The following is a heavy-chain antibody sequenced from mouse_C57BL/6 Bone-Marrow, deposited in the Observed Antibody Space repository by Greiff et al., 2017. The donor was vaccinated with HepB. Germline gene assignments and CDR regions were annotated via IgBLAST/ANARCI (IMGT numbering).Heavy chain of an antibody. CDR2: ISYDGSN. Sequence: EVQLQESGPGLVKPSQSLSLTCSVTGYSITSGYYWNWIRQFPGNKLEWMGYISYDGSNNYNPSLKNRISITRDTSKNQFFLKLNSVTTEDTATYYCAGGNYYDYDRIMDYWGQGTSVTVSS. J-gene: IGHJ4*01. CDR3: AGGNYYDYDRIMDY. CDR1: GYSITSGYY. D-gene: IGHD2-4*01. V-gene: IGHV3-6*01.